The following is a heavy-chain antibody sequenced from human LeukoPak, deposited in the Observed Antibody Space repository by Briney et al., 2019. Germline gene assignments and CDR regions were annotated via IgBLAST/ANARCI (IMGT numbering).Heavy chain of an antibody. CDR2: INHSGST. CDR3: ARELDWGAVNDAFDI. D-gene: IGHD3/OR15-3a*01. CDR1: GGSFSGYY. V-gene: IGHV4-34*01. Sequence: PSETLSLTCAVYGGSFSGYYWSWIRQPPGKGLEWVGEINHSGSTNYNPSLKSRVTISVDTSKNQFSLKLSSVTAADTAVYYCARELDWGAVNDAFDIWGQGTMVTVSS. J-gene: IGHJ3*02.